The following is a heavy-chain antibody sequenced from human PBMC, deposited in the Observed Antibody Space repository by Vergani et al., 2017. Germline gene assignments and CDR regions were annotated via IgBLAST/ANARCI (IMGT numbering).Heavy chain of an antibody. Sequence: QVQLVQSGAEVKKPGASVKVSCKASGYTFTGYYMHWVRQAPGQGLEWMGWINPNSGGTNYAQKFQGRVTMTRDTSISTAYMELSRLRSDDTAVYYCACEGVRGVISDGLSYSYYYRVVVWGRRTAVGVSA. CDR3: ACEGVRGVISDGLSYSYYYRVVV. V-gene: IGHV1-2*02. CDR1: GYTFTGYY. CDR2: INPNSGGT. J-gene: IGHJ6*01. D-gene: IGHD3-10*01.